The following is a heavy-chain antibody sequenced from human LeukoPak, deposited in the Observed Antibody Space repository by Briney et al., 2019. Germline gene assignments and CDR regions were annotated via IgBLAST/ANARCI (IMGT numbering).Heavy chain of an antibody. V-gene: IGHV3-9*01. CDR1: GFTFDNYA. D-gene: IGHD1-26*01. CDR3: ARDPYSGSYGPYYYYYMDV. J-gene: IGHJ6*03. CDR2: ITWNSGSI. Sequence: GGSLRLSCAASGFTFDNYAMYWVRQAPGKGLEWVSGITWNSGSIYYADSVKGRFTISRDNAKNSLYLQMDSLRVEDTAVYYCARDPYSGSYGPYYYYYMDVWGEGTTVTISS.